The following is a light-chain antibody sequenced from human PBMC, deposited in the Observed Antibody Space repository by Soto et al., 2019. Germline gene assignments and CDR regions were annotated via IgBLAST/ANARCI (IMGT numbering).Light chain of an antibody. V-gene: IGKV1-5*03. CDR3: QQDNSYSPFT. CDR1: QSISSW. CDR2: KAS. Sequence: DIQMTQSPSTLSASVGDRVTITCRASQSISSWLAWYQQKPGKAPKLLIYKASSLESGVPSRFSGSGSGTEFTLTISSLQPDDFATYYCQQDNSYSPFTFGGGTKVEIK. J-gene: IGKJ4*01.